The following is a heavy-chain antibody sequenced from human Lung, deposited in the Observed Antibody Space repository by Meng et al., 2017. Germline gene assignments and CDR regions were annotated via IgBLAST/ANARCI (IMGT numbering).Heavy chain of an antibody. CDR3: VRRIEYSSSSGY. V-gene: IGHV3-23*01. J-gene: IGHJ4*02. CDR1: GFTFSSYA. D-gene: IGHD6-6*01. CDR2: ISGSGGST. Sequence: EVQLLESGGGLVQPGGSPRLSCVASGFTFSSYAMTWVRQAPGKGLEWVSSISGSGGSTYYADSVRGRFTISRDNSKNTVYLQMNSLRAEDTAIYYRVRRIEYSSSSGYWGQGTLVTVSS.